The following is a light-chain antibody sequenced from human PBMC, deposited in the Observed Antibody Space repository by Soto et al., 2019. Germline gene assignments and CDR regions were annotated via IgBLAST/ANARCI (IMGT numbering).Light chain of an antibody. CDR2: DVS. CDR1: SGDVGGYNF. CDR3: SSYTSSSTLDWV. J-gene: IGLJ3*02. Sequence: QSALTQPRSVSGSPGQSVTISCTGTSGDVGGYNFVSWYQQHPGKAPTLMIFDVSQRPSGVPDRFSGSKSGNTASLTISGLQADDEADYYCSSYTSSSTLDWVFGGGTKLTVL. V-gene: IGLV2-11*01.